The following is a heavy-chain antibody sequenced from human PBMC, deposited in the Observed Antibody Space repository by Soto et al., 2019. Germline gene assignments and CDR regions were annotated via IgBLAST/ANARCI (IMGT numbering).Heavy chain of an antibody. J-gene: IGHJ2*01. CDR3: ARQGTEDIXVXXAATSWYFDL. Sequence: QVQLQESGPGLVKPSGTLSLTCAVSSGSISSSNWWSWVRQPPGKGLEWIGEIYQSGSTNYNPSLKSRVTISVDKSKNQXSLKLSSVTXADTAVYYCARQGTEDIXVXXAATSWYFDLWGRGTLVTVSS. V-gene: IGHV4-4*02. D-gene: IGHD2-15*01. CDR1: SGSISSSNW. CDR2: IYQSGST.